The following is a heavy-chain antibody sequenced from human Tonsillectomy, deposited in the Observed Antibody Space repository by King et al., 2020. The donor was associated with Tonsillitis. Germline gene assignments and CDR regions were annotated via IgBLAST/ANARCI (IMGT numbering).Heavy chain of an antibody. V-gene: IGHV3-23*04. J-gene: IGHJ4*01. Sequence: VQLVESGGGLVQPGGSLRLSCAASGFTFYSYAMSWVRQAPGKGLEWVSGVSGSGGSTYYADSVKGRFTISRDNSKNTLYLQMNSLRVEDTAVYYCAKDRNSGSPSYFDNWGHGTLVTVSS. CDR2: VSGSGGST. CDR1: GFTFYSYA. D-gene: IGHD1-26*01. CDR3: AKDRNSGSPSYFDN.